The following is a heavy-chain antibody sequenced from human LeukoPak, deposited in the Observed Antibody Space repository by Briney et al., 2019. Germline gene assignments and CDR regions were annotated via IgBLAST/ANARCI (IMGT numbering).Heavy chain of an antibody. CDR2: ISSSSSYI. CDR1: GFTFSSYS. V-gene: IGHV3-21*01. Sequence: PGGSLGLSCAASGFTFSSYSMNWVRQAPGKGLEWVSSISSSSSYIYYADSVKGRFTISRDNAKNSLYLQMNSLRAEDTAVYYCARGLYCSGGSCYPKINWFDPWGQGTLVTVSS. CDR3: ARGLYCSGGSCYPKINWFDP. D-gene: IGHD2-15*01. J-gene: IGHJ5*02.